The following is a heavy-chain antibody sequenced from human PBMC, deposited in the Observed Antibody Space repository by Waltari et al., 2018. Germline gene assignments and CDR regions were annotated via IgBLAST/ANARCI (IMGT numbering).Heavy chain of an antibody. D-gene: IGHD3-3*01. J-gene: IGHJ4*02. V-gene: IGHV1-2*02. CDR1: GYTFTGYY. CDR3: ARVPYDFPDY. CDR2: INPNNGDT. Sequence: QVQLVQSGAEVKKPGASVKVSCKASGYTFTGYYIQWVRQAPGQGLEWMGWINPNNGDTNYAQKFQGRVTMTRDTSISTAYVELSRLRSDDTAVYYCARVPYDFPDYWGQGTLVTVSS.